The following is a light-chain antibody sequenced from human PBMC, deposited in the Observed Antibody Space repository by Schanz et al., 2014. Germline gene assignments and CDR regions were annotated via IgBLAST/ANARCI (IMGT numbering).Light chain of an antibody. J-gene: IGLJ3*02. Sequence: QSALTQPASVSGSPGQSITISCTGTSSDVGSYNLVSWYQQHPGKAPKLMIYEGSKRPSGVSNRFSGSKSGPSASLAITGLQADDEAEYYCQSYDNRLTGWVFGGGTQLTVL. V-gene: IGLV2-14*02. CDR1: SSDVGSYNL. CDR2: EGS. CDR3: QSYDNRLTGWV.